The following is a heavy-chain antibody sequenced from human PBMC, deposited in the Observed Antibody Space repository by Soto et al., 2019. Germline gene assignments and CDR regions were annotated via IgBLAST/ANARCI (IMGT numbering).Heavy chain of an antibody. D-gene: IGHD2-15*01. CDR2: IDYNGVT. Sequence: SETLSLTCTVSGGSIYRSGYYWGWIRQPPGRGLEWIGNIDYNGVTYSNPSLKSRVTISRDTSKNQFSLKLTSVTAADTALYYCGKVLVGATGHTDYDSSGHGPLVTVSS. J-gene: IGHJ5*01. V-gene: IGHV4-39*01. CDR3: GKVLVGATGHTDYDS. CDR1: GGSIYRSGYY.